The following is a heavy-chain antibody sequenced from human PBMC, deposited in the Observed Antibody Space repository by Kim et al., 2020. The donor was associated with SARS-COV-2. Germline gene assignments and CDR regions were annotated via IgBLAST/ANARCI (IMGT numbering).Heavy chain of an antibody. Sequence: GGSLRLSCAASGFTFSSYCMSWVRQAPGKGLEWVAYIKQSGSEKYYVDSVKGRFTISRDNAKNSLYLQMNSLRAEDTAVYYCARVVRYPNYYGSRSYFDYWGPGTLVTVSS. V-gene: IGHV3-7*03. CDR3: ARVVRYPNYYGSRSYFDY. D-gene: IGHD3-10*01. CDR1: GFTFSSYC. CDR2: IKQSGSEK. J-gene: IGHJ4*02.